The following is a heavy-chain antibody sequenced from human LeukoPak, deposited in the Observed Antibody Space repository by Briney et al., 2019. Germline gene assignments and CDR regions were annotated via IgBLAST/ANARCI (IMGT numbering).Heavy chain of an antibody. J-gene: IGHJ4*02. CDR3: ARDLTGTGYSEYYFDY. D-gene: IGHD3/OR15-3a*01. CDR2: INPNSGGT. CDR1: GYTFTSYD. Sequence: ASVKVSCKASGYTFTSYDINWVRQAPGQGLEWMGWINPNSGGTNYAQKFQGRVTMTRDTSISTAYMELSRLRSDDTAVYYCARDLTGTGYSEYYFDYWGQGTLVTVSS. V-gene: IGHV1-2*02.